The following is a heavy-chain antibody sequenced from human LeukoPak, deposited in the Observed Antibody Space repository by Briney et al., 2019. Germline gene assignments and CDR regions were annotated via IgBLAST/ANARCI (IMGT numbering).Heavy chain of an antibody. CDR3: ASSHSTSHLGGYFQH. CDR1: RFTFSSYS. D-gene: IGHD2-2*01. V-gene: IGHV3-48*01. J-gene: IGHJ1*01. CDR2: ISSSSSVI. Sequence: GGSLRLSCAASRFTFSSYSMNWVRQAPGKGLEWVSYISSSSSVIYYADSVKGRFTISRDNSKNTLYLQMNGLRAEDTAVYYCASSHSTSHLGGYFQHWGQGTLVTVSS.